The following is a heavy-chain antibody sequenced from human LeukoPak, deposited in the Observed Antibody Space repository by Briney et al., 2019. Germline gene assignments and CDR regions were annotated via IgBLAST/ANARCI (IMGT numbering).Heavy chain of an antibody. D-gene: IGHD3-22*01. CDR1: GFTFSSYS. CDR3: ARDRGSGYYSYYFDY. CDR2: ISSGSSSI. V-gene: IGHV3-48*02. Sequence: GGSLGLSCVVSGFTFSSYSMNWVRQAPGKGLEWVSYISSGSSSIYYADSVKGRFTISRDNAKNSLYLQMNSLRDEDTAVYYCARDRGSGYYSYYFDYWGQGTLVTVSS. J-gene: IGHJ4*02.